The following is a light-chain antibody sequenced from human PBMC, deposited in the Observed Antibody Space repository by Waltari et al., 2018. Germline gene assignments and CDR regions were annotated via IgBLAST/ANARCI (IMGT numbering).Light chain of an antibody. J-gene: IGLJ2*01. CDR2: EVN. CDR3: SSYAGSNNLL. Sequence: QSALTQPPSASGSPGPSVPISCTGTSSDVGGYNYVAWYQQHPGKATKVMIYEVNKRPSGVPDRFSGSKSGNTASLTVSGLQAEDEADYYCSSYAGSNNLLFGGGTKLTVL. CDR1: SSDVGGYNY. V-gene: IGLV2-8*01.